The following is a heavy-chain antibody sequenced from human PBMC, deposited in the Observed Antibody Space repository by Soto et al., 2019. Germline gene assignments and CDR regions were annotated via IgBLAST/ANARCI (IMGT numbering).Heavy chain of an antibody. V-gene: IGHV1-3*01. CDR1: GYTFTSYA. D-gene: IGHD1-1*01. J-gene: IGHJ5*02. CDR3: ARGRTTGTNWFDP. CDR2: INAGNGNT. Sequence: GASVKVSCKASGYTFTSYAMHWVRQAPGQRLEWMGWINAGNGNTKYSQKFQGRVTITRDTSASTAYMELSSLRSEDTAVYYCARGRTTGTNWFDPWGQGTLVTVSS.